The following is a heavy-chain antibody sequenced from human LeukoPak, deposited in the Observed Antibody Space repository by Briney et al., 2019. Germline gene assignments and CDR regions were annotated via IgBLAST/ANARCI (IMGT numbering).Heavy chain of an antibody. CDR2: ISGSGGST. V-gene: IGHV3-23*01. CDR1: GFTFSSYA. CDR3: AKDSDYYGSGSRTFDY. D-gene: IGHD3-10*01. J-gene: IGHJ4*02. Sequence: GGSLRLSCAATGFTFSSYAMSSVRQALGKGMEWVSAISGSGGSTYYADSVKGRFTISRDNSKNTLYLQMNSLRAEDTAVYYCAKDSDYYGSGSRTFDYWGQGTLVTVSS.